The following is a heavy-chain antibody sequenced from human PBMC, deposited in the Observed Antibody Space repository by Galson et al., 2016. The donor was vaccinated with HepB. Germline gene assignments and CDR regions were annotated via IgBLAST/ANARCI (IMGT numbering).Heavy chain of an antibody. CDR3: ARSGTTHVLVPRYYYMDA. V-gene: IGHV4-38-2*02. CDR2: IHHSGST. D-gene: IGHD1-1*01. Sequence: SETLSLTCNVSGDSISSSYYWAWIRQPPGKGLEWIGSIHHSGSTYHNPSLKSRVAMSLDTSKNQASLKLYLVTAADTAVYYRARSGTTHVLVPRYYYMDAWGKGTTVTVSS. CDR1: GDSISSSYY. J-gene: IGHJ6*03.